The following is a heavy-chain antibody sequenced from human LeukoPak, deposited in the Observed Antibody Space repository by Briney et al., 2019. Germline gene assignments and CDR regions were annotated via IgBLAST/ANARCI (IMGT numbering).Heavy chain of an antibody. V-gene: IGHV4-34*01. Sequence: SETLSLTCAVYGGSFSGYYWSWIRQPPGKGLEWIGEINHSGSTNYNPSLKSRVTISVDTSKNQFSLKLSSVTAADTAVYYCARLDDFWSGHDYWGQGTLVTVSS. J-gene: IGHJ4*02. CDR2: INHSGST. CDR1: GGSFSGYY. CDR3: ARLDDFWSGHDY. D-gene: IGHD3-3*01.